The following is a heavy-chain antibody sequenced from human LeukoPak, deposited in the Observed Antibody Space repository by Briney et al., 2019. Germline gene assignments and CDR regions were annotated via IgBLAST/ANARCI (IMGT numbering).Heavy chain of an antibody. CDR3: ARDTAVAGTGAVDY. CDR1: GFTFSSYW. V-gene: IGHV3-21*01. Sequence: PGGSLRLSCAASGFTFSSYWMSWVRQAPGKGLEWVSSISSSSSYIYYAGSVKGRFTISRDNAKNSLYLQMNSLRAEDTAVYYCARDTAVAGTGAVDYWGQGTLVTVSS. CDR2: ISSSSSYI. D-gene: IGHD6-19*01. J-gene: IGHJ4*02.